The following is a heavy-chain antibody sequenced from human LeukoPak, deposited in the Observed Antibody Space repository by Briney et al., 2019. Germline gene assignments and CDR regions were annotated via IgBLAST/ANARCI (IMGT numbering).Heavy chain of an antibody. Sequence: PGGSLRLSCAASGSIFSPYTMHWVRQAPGKGLEWVALISYDGTDKYYADSVKGRFTISRDNSKNTLYLQTNSLRTEDTAVYYCARGSIDWQAVAFDCWGQGTLVTVSS. V-gene: IGHV3-30*04. CDR1: GSIFSPYT. D-gene: IGHD2-21*01. CDR2: ISYDGTDK. J-gene: IGHJ4*02. CDR3: ARGSIDWQAVAFDC.